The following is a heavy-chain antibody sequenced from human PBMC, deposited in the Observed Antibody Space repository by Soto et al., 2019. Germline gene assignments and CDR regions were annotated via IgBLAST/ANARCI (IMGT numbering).Heavy chain of an antibody. CDR2: IIPIFGTA. D-gene: IGHD2-15*01. J-gene: IGHJ6*02. V-gene: IGHV1-69*13. CDR3: ASLYCSGGSCYEWDYGMDV. Sequence: SVKVSCKASGGTFSSYAISWVRQAPGQGLEWMGGIIPIFGTANYAQKFQGRVTITADESTSTAYMELSSLRSEDTAVYYSASLYCSGGSCYEWDYGMDVWGQGTTVTVSS. CDR1: GGTFSSYA.